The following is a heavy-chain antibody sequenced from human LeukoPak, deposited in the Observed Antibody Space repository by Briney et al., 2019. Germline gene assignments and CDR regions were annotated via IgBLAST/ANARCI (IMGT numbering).Heavy chain of an antibody. V-gene: IGHV3-48*03. CDR1: GFSFSSYE. CDR3: VRGRNPDRITIIRPKEYYYMDV. D-gene: IGHD3-10*01. Sequence: GGSLRLSCVASGFSFSSYEMNWVRQAPGKGLEWISYISASGTLTHYGDSMEGRFTISRDNAKSSLYLQMNSLRAEDTAVYYCVRGRNPDRITIIRPKEYYYMDVWGRGTTVTVSS. J-gene: IGHJ6*03. CDR2: ISASGTLT.